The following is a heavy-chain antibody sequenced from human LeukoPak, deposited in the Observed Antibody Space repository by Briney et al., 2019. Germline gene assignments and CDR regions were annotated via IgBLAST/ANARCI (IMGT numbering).Heavy chain of an antibody. CDR1: GYTFTSYD. CDR3: ARGITSDY. J-gene: IGHJ4*02. CDR2: MNPNSGNT. V-gene: IGHV1-8*01. Sequence: GASVKVSCKASGYTFTSYDVSWVRQASGQGLEWVGWMNPNSGNTGYAQNFQGRVTMTRDTSISTAYMELTSLRSEDTAIYYCARGITSDYWDQGILITVSS.